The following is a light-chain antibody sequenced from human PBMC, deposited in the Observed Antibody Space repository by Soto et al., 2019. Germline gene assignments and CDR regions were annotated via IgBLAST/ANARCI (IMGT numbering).Light chain of an antibody. CDR1: QSISSW. Sequence: DIQMTQSPSTLSASVGDRVTITCRASQSISSWLAWYQQKPGKAPKLLIYTASSLESGVPSRFSGSGSGTEFTLTISSLQPDDFATYYCQQYNSYRLTFGGGTKVEIK. V-gene: IGKV1-5*03. CDR3: QQYNSYRLT. J-gene: IGKJ4*01. CDR2: TAS.